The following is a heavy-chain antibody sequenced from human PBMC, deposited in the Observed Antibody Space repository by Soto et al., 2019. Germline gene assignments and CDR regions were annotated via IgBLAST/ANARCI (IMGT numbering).Heavy chain of an antibody. D-gene: IGHD6-6*01. CDR1: GFTFSSYS. J-gene: IGHJ6*03. CDR3: AREGFEYSSDYYYYYMDV. CDR2: ISSSSSYI. V-gene: IGHV3-21*01. Sequence: PGGSLRLSCAASGFTFSSYSMNWVRQAPGKGLEWVSSISSSSSYIYYADSVKGRFTISRDNAKNSLYLQMNSLRAEDTAVYYCAREGFEYSSDYYYYYMDVWGKGTTVTVSS.